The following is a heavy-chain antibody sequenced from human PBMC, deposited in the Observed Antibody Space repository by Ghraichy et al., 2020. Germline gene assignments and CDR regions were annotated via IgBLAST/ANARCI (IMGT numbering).Heavy chain of an antibody. CDR2: INAGNGNT. CDR3: ARVSSGWYSFDY. Sequence: ASVKVSCKASGYTFTSYAMHWVRQAPGQRLEWMGWINAGNGNTKYSQKFQGRVTITRDTSASTAYMELSSLRSEDTAVYYCARVSSGWYSFDYWGQGTLVTVSS. J-gene: IGHJ4*02. CDR1: GYTFTSYA. D-gene: IGHD6-19*01. V-gene: IGHV1-3*01.